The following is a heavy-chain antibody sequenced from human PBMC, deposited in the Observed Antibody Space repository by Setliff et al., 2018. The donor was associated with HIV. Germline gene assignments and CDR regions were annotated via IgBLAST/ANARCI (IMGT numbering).Heavy chain of an antibody. J-gene: IGHJ4*02. V-gene: IGHV1-18*01. D-gene: IGHD6-13*01. CDR1: GYTFTNYG. CDR3: ARGYSSSWYNY. Sequence: ASVKVSCKASGYTFTNYGISWVRQAPGQGLEWMGWISSYNGHTNYAQKLHGRVTMTTDTSTSTAYMELRSLRSDDTAVYYCARGYSSSWYNYWGQGTLVTVSS. CDR2: ISSYNGHT.